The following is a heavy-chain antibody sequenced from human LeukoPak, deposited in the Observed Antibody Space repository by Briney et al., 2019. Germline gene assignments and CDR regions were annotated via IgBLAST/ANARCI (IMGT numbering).Heavy chain of an antibody. CDR1: GLTFSSYA. D-gene: IGHD3-22*01. Sequence: PGGSLRLSCAASGLTFSSYAMSWVRQAPGKGLEWVRSISGSGGSTYYADSVKGRFTISRDNSKNTLYLQMNSLRAEDTAVYYCAYYDSKGFLWGQGTMVTVSS. V-gene: IGHV3-23*01. CDR3: AYYDSKGFL. J-gene: IGHJ3*01. CDR2: ISGSGGST.